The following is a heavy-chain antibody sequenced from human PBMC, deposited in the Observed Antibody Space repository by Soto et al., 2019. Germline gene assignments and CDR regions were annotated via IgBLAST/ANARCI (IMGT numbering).Heavy chain of an antibody. V-gene: IGHV4-4*02. J-gene: IGHJ5*02. Sequence: QVQLQESGPGLVRPSGTLSLTCSVSSGSISGTHWWSWFRQTPGTGLEWIGETSSTGSTNYKSSLKTRLSISVDTSQNQFFLNLAAGTAADTALYFCARRGLTVAGGAPTNWVDPWGPGTQVTVSS. D-gene: IGHD3-10*01. CDR3: ARRGLTVAGGAPTNWVDP. CDR1: SGSISGTHW. CDR2: TSSTGST.